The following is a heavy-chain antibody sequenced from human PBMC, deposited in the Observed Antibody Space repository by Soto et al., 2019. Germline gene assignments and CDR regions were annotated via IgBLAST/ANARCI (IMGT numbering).Heavy chain of an antibody. CDR1: GFNFRTYG. CDR3: ARGTDYADLGNAEYFHP. D-gene: IGHD4-17*01. V-gene: IGHV3-30*03. J-gene: IGHJ1*01. Sequence: QVQLVESGGGVVQPGRSLRLSCAASGFNFRTYGIHWVRQAPGKGLEWVALISKDGSHSYYAHSVKGRFTTSRDKSQNKAFLQVNSLRADDTAVYFCARGTDYADLGNAEYFHPWGQGTLVTVSS. CDR2: ISKDGSHS.